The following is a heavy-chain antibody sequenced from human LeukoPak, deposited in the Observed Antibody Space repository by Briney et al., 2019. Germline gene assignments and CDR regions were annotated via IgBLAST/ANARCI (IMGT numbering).Heavy chain of an antibody. CDR2: ISYHGSNK. CDR1: GFTFSSYA. D-gene: IGHD2-2*02. Sequence: GRSLRLSCAASGFTFSSYALHWVRQAPGKGLEWVAVISYHGSNKYYADSVKGRFTISRDNAKNSLYLQMNSLRAEDTAVYYCARGQLDIVVVPAAIDYWGQGTLVTVSS. J-gene: IGHJ4*02. V-gene: IGHV3-30-3*01. CDR3: ARGQLDIVVVPAAIDY.